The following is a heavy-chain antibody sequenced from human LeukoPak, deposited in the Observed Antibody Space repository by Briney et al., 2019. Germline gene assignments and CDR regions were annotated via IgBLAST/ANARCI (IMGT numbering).Heavy chain of an antibody. V-gene: IGHV1-8*01. CDR1: GYTFTSYD. Sequence: GSVKISCKASGYTFTSYDINWVRQATGQGLEWMGWMNPNSGNTGYAQKFQGRVTMTRDTSISTVYMELSGLRSDDTAVYYCASGFMGYDRSGYYDDAFDIWGQGTMVTVSS. D-gene: IGHD3-22*01. CDR2: MNPNSGNT. J-gene: IGHJ3*02. CDR3: ASGFMGYDRSGYYDDAFDI.